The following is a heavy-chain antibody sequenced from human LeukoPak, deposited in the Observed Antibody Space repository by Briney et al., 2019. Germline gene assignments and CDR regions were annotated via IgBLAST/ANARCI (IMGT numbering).Heavy chain of an antibody. CDR3: AKHKRYYGSGSYYLT. V-gene: IGHV3-15*07. Sequence: GGSLRLSCAASGFTFSNAWMNWVRQAPGKGLEWVGRIKSKTDGGTTDYAAPVKGRFTISRDDSKNTLYLQMNSLRAEDTAVYYCAKHKRYYGSGSYYLTWGQGTLVTVSS. D-gene: IGHD3-10*01. J-gene: IGHJ5*02. CDR2: IKSKTDGGTT. CDR1: GFTFSNAW.